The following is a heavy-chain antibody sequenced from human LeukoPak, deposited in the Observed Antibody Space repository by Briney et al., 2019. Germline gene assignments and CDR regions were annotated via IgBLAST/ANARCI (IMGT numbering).Heavy chain of an antibody. Sequence: SVKVSCKASGYTFTSYAMHWVRQAPGQGLEWMGRIIPILGIANYAQKFQGRVTITADKSTSTAYMELSSLRSEDTAVYYCAREGDSSGYYYDYWGQGTLVTVSS. J-gene: IGHJ4*02. CDR1: GYTFTSYA. V-gene: IGHV1-69*04. CDR2: IIPILGIA. D-gene: IGHD3-22*01. CDR3: AREGDSSGYYYDY.